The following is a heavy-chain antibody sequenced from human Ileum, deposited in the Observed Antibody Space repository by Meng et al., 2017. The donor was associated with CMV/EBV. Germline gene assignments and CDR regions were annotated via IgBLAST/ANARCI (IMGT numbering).Heavy chain of an antibody. CDR2: TYYRSKWYN. J-gene: IGHJ4*02. D-gene: IGHD3-22*01. CDR3: TRAYYYDSSGYYDY. V-gene: IGHV6-1*01. Sequence: SAPRLVTTPTLPLLTLSITGDSVSSNSVTWYWIRQSPPRGLEWLGRTYYRSKWYNDYAVSVKSRITINPDTSKNQFSLQLNSMTPEDTAVYYCTRAYYYDSSGYYDYWGQGTLVTVSS. CDR1: GDSVSSNSVT.